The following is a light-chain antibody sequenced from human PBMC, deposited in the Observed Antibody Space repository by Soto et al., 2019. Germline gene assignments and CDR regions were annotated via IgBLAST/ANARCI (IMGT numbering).Light chain of an antibody. CDR3: QHYGGSIT. CDR2: GAS. J-gene: IGKJ5*01. CDR1: QSVSSSY. Sequence: EIVLTQSPGTLSLSLGDTATLSCRASQSVSSSYLAWYQHKPGQAPRLLIYGASRRATGISDRFSGSGSGTDFTLTISSLDPEDFAVYYCQHYGGSITFGQGTRLEI. V-gene: IGKV3-20*01.